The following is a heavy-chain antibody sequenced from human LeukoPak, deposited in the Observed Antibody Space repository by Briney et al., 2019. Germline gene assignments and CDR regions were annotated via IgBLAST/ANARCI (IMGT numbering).Heavy chain of an antibody. CDR3: ARVYTYCSSTSCYGDY. D-gene: IGHD2-2*01. V-gene: IGHV3-21*01. J-gene: IGHJ4*02. Sequence: PGGSLRLSCAASGFTVSSNYMSWVRQAPGKGLEWVSSISTSSSYIYYAHSVKGRFTISRDNAKNSLYLQMNSLRAEDTAVYYCARVYTYCSSTSCYGDYWGQGTLVTVSS. CDR1: GFTVSSNY. CDR2: ISTSSSYI.